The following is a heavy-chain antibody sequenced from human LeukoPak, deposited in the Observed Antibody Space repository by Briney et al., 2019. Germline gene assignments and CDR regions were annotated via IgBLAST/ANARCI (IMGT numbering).Heavy chain of an antibody. J-gene: IGHJ4*02. D-gene: IGHD4-17*01. CDR2: IYHSGST. Sequence: SETLSLTCTVSGYSISSGYYWGWIRQPPGKGLEWIGSIYHSGSTYYNPSLKSRVTISVDSSKNQFSLKLSSVTAADTAVYYCARAGGPVTPYYFDYWGQGTLVTVSS. V-gene: IGHV4-38-2*02. CDR1: GYSISSGYY. CDR3: ARAGGPVTPYYFDY.